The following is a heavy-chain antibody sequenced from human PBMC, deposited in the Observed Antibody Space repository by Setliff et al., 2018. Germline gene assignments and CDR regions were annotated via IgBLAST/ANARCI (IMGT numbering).Heavy chain of an antibody. CDR1: GFTFGSFG. D-gene: IGHD3-16*01. V-gene: IGHV3-23*01. J-gene: IGHJ4*02. Sequence: GGSLRLSCEASGFTFGSFGMHWVRQAPGKGLEWVSAISGSGGGTPYADSVKGRFTISRDNSKNTLYLQMNGLRAEDTAIYYCAGDPPGPHLVYTYWGQGALVTVSS. CDR2: ISGSGGGT. CDR3: AGDPPGPHLVYTY.